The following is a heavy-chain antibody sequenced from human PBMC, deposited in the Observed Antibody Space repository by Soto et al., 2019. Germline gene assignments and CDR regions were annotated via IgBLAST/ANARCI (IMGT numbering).Heavy chain of an antibody. CDR1: GFTFSNAW. J-gene: IGHJ4*02. D-gene: IGHD3-22*01. Sequence: GESLKISCAASGFTFSNAWMSWVRQAPGKGLEWVGRIKSKTDGGTTDYAAPVKGRFTISRDDSKNTLYLQMNSLKTEDTAVYYCTTVTAFWGEEYYYDSSGYYYFDYWGQGTLVTVSS. V-gene: IGHV3-15*01. CDR2: IKSKTDGGTT. CDR3: TTVTAFWGEEYYYDSSGYYYFDY.